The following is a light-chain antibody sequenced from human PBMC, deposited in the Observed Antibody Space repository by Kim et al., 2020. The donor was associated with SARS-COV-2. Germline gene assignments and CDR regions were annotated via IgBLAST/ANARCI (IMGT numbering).Light chain of an antibody. V-gene: IGLV2-8*01. CDR3: NSYVGNNNLV. Sequence: QSALTQPPSASGSPGQSVTISCTGTSSDVGGYNYVSWYQQHPGKAPKLMIYEVTKRPSGVPDRFSGSKSCNTASLTVSGLQADDEADYYCNSYVGNNNLVFGGGTKVTVL. CDR1: SSDVGGYNY. CDR2: EVT. J-gene: IGLJ3*02.